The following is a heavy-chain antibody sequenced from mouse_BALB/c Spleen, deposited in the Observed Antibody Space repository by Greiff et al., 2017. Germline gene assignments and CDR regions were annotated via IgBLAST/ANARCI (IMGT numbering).Heavy chain of an antibody. CDR1: GFTFSNYW. CDR3: TRITTGYYYAMDY. Sequence: EVHLVESGGGLVQPGGSMKLSCVASGFTFSNYWMNWVRQSPEKGLEWVAEIRLKSNNYATHYAESVKGRFTISRDDSKSSVYLQMINLRAEDTGIYYCTRITTGYYYAMDYWGQGTSVTVSS. D-gene: IGHD1-1*01. J-gene: IGHJ4*01. V-gene: IGHV6-6*02. CDR2: IRLKSNNYAT.